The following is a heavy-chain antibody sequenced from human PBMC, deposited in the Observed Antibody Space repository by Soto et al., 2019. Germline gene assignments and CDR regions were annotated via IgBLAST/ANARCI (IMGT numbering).Heavy chain of an antibody. D-gene: IGHD3-9*01. J-gene: IGHJ3*01. Sequence: EVQLVESGGGLVQPGGSLRLSCAASGFTFSSYEMNWVRQAPGKGLEWVSYISSSGSTIYYADSVKGRFTISRDNAKNSLYLQMNSLRAEDTAVYYCATPSVLRYFDWPMGDAFDVWGQGTMVTVCS. CDR3: ATPSVLRYFDWPMGDAFDV. CDR1: GFTFSSYE. V-gene: IGHV3-48*03. CDR2: ISSSGSTI.